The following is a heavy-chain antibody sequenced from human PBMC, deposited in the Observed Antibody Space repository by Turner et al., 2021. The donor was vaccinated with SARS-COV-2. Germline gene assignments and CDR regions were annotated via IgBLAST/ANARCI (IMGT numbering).Heavy chain of an antibody. J-gene: IGHJ4*02. D-gene: IGHD3-22*01. CDR3: ARNEVNSYDASGYYTSH. CDR1: GGHINNNLYS. V-gene: IGHV4-39*02. Sequence: QLQLQESGPRLLKPAETLSLTCAVSGGHINNNLYSWGWIRQPPGNGLEWSGRFFHTGGTYYKSSLKRRVARSIDTSKNHFSLRMNSVTAAATAVYYCARNEVNSYDASGYYTSHWGQRILVTVSS. CDR2: FFHTGGT.